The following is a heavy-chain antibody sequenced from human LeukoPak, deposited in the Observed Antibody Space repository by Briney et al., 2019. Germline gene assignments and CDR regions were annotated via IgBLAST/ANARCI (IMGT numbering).Heavy chain of an antibody. Sequence: ASVKVSCKASGYTFTSYGISWVRQAPGQGLEWMGWISAYNGNTNYAQKLQGRVTMTTDTSTSTAYMELRSLRSDDTAVYYCARGMHTTIFGVVIRPFDYWGQGTLVTVSS. D-gene: IGHD3-3*01. CDR1: GYTFTSYG. CDR2: ISAYNGNT. J-gene: IGHJ4*02. CDR3: ARGMHTTIFGVVIRPFDY. V-gene: IGHV1-18*01.